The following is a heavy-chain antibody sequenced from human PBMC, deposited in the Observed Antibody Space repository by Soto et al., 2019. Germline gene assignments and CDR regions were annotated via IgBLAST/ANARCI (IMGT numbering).Heavy chain of an antibody. CDR1: GFTFSSYA. CDR2: ISYDGSNK. CDR3: ASTDVAAAGTGEDY. Sequence: QVQLVESGGGVVEPGRSLRLSCAASGFTFSSYAMHWVRQAPGKGLEWVAVISYDGSNKYYADSVKGRFTISRDNSKNTLYLQMNSLRAEDTAVYYCASTDVAAAGTGEDYWGQGTLVTVSS. D-gene: IGHD6-13*01. V-gene: IGHV3-30-3*01. J-gene: IGHJ4*02.